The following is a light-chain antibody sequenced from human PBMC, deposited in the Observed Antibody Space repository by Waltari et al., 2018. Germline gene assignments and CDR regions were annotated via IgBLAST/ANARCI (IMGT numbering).Light chain of an antibody. CDR2: HAS. J-gene: IGKJ4*01. V-gene: IGKV3-11*01. Sequence: EVVLTQSPATLSLSPGDTATVSCRASQIVYTFLAWYQQTPGHAPRLLIYHASKRATRTPARFSGSGSGTDFTLTISRLEPEDSAVYFCQQRANWPPLTFGGGTKVEIK. CDR3: QQRANWPPLT. CDR1: QIVYTF.